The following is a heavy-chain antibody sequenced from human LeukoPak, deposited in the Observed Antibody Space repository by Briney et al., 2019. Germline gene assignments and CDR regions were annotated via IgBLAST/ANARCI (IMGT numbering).Heavy chain of an antibody. J-gene: IGHJ4*02. CDR2: ITSSSSTI. Sequence: GGSLRLSCAASGFTFSSYSMNWVRQAPGKGLEWVSYITSSSSTIYYADSVKGRFTISRDNAKSSLYQQMNSLRDEDTAVYYCARDGSGSYYPFDYWGQGTLVTVSS. CDR3: ARDGSGSYYPFDY. V-gene: IGHV3-48*02. D-gene: IGHD3-10*01. CDR1: GFTFSSYS.